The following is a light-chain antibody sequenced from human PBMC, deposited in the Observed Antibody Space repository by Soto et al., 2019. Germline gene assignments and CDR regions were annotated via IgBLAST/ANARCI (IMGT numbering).Light chain of an antibody. Sequence: DIQMTQSPSSLSASVGDRVTITCRASQGISNYVAWYQQKPGKRPKLLIYAASTLQSGVPSRFSGSGSGTDFTLTINSLQPEDVATYSCQKYSSVPVFGPGTKVDIK. V-gene: IGKV1-27*01. CDR1: QGISNY. CDR2: AAS. CDR3: QKYSSVPV. J-gene: IGKJ3*01.